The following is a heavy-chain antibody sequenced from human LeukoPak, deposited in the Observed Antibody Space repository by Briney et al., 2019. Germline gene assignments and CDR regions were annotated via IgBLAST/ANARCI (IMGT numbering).Heavy chain of an antibody. J-gene: IGHJ4*02. CDR2: ISSSSITM. CDR3: ARASMVADFDH. Sequence: PGGSLRLSCAASGFTFSNFHMNWVRQAPGKGLEWVSYISSSSITMYYADSVKGRFTISRDNAKNSLNLQMNSLRDEDTAVYYCARASMVADFDHWGQGTLVTVSS. CDR1: GFTFSNFH. V-gene: IGHV3-48*02. D-gene: IGHD4/OR15-4a*01.